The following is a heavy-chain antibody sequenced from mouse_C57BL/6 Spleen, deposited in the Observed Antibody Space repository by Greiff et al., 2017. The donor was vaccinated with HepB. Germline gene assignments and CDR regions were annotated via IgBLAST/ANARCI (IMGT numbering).Heavy chain of an antibody. Sequence: VQLQQSGAELVKPGASVKISCKASGYAFSSYWMNWVKQRPGKGLEWIGQIYPGDGDTNYNGKFKGKATLTADKSSSTAYMQLSSLTSEDSAVYFCATGTTGVHWYFDVWGTGATVTVSS. J-gene: IGHJ1*03. CDR1: GYAFSSYW. CDR3: ATGTTGVHWYFDV. CDR2: IYPGDGDT. D-gene: IGHD1-1*01. V-gene: IGHV1-80*01.